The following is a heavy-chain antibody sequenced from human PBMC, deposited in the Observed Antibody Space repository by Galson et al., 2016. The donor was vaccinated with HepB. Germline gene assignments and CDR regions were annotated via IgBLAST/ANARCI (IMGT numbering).Heavy chain of an antibody. D-gene: IGHD5-18*01. J-gene: IGHJ4*02. V-gene: IGHV3-23*01. CDR1: GLSLETYA. Sequence: SLRLSCAASGLSLETYAMSWVRQAPGKGLEWVSFISGSGGSKHYADSVRGRFSVSRDNAQNILYMQMNTLRAEDTAVYYCARHRYSYGLYFDQWGQGTLVSVSS. CDR3: ARHRYSYGLYFDQ. CDR2: ISGSGGSK.